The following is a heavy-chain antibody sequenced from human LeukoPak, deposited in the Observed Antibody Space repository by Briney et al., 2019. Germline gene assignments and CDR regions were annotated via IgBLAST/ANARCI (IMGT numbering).Heavy chain of an antibody. CDR2: ISWNSGSI. V-gene: IGHV3-9*01. CDR1: GFTFDDYA. D-gene: IGHD3-10*01. J-gene: IGHJ4*02. CDR3: AREGYYGSGSPPSLYFDY. Sequence: GGSLRLSCAASGFTFDDYAMHWVRQAPGKGLEWVSGISWNSGSIGYADSVKGRFTISRDNSRSTLYLQMNSLRPEDTAIYYCAREGYYGSGSPPSLYFDYWGQGTLVTVSS.